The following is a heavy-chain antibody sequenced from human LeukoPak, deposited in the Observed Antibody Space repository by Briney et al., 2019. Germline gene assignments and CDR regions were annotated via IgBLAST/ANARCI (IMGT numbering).Heavy chain of an antibody. D-gene: IGHD4-23*01. CDR3: ATMVVTQAFDI. J-gene: IGHJ3*02. CDR2: IYHSGST. Sequence: SETLSLTCAVSGYSISSGYYWGWIRQPPGKGLEWIGSIYHSGSTYYNPSLKSRVTISVDTSKNQFSLKLSSVTAADTAVYYCATMVVTQAFDIWGQGTMVTVSS. V-gene: IGHV4-38-2*01. CDR1: GYSISSGYY.